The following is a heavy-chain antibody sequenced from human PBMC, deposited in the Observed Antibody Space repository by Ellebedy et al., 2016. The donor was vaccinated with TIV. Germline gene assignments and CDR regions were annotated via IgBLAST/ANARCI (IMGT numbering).Heavy chain of an antibody. D-gene: IGHD3-10*01. CDR3: ARRSRGPSYYFDY. J-gene: IGHJ4*02. V-gene: IGHV3-23*01. CDR2: TSGSGGTR. Sequence: GESLKISCAASGFSFNSYIMSWVRQAPGKGLEWVSATSGSGGTRYYADSVKGRFTTSRDNAKNSLYLQLSSLRAEDTAVYYCARRSRGPSYYFDYWGQGALVTVSS. CDR1: GFSFNSYI.